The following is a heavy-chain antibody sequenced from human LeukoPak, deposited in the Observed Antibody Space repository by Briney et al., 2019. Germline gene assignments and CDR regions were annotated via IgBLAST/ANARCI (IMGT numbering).Heavy chain of an antibody. CDR3: ARARSGCSGYFCLPKNWFDP. CDR1: GYTFTSYD. D-gene: IGHD3-22*01. J-gene: IGHJ5*02. Sequence: ASVKVSCKASGYTFTSYDFNWVRQATGQRPEWMGWMSPNSGDTGYAQKFQDRVTMTRNTSISTAYMELSSLRSEDTAVYYCARARSGCSGYFCLPKNWFDPWGQGTLVTVSS. V-gene: IGHV1-8*01. CDR2: MSPNSGDT.